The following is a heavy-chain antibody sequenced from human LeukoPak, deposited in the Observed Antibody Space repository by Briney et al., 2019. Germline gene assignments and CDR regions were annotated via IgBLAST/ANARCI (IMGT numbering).Heavy chain of an antibody. Sequence: GGSLRLSCAASGFTFSSYAMHWVRQAPGKGLDWVAHIRYDGGNKYYADSVKGRFTISRDNPKNTLYLQMNSLRAEDTAVYYCAKATPWDSEYCNTFNCPFDYWGRGTLVTVSS. CDR1: GFTFSSYA. V-gene: IGHV3-30*04. J-gene: IGHJ4*02. CDR3: AKATPWDSEYCNTFNCPFDY. CDR2: IRYDGGNK. D-gene: IGHD2/OR15-2a*01.